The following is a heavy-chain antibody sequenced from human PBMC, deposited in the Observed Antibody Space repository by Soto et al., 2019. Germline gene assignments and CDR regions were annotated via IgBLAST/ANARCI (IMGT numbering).Heavy chain of an antibody. V-gene: IGHV3-11*01. Sequence: QVQLVESGGGLVKPGGSLRLSCATSAFTFTDYYISWIRQAPGKGLEWVSYISDTGRNIYYADSVKGRFTISRDNARNSVDLQMNSLRDEDTAFYYCARVIRPGYCTSGQCYYSDYWGQGTLVTVSS. CDR3: ARVIRPGYCTSGQCYYSDY. J-gene: IGHJ4*02. D-gene: IGHD2-8*01. CDR2: ISDTGRNI. CDR1: AFTFTDYY.